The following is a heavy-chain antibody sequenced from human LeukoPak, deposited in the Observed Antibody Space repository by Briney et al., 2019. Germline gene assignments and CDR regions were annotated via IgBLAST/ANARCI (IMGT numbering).Heavy chain of an antibody. CDR3: AREDSGYDNNYYYYYYMDV. CDR2: IKQDGSEK. Sequence: GGSLRLSCAASGFTFSSYWMSWVRQAPGKGLEWVANIKQDGSEKYYVDSVKGRFTISRDNAKNSLYLQMNSLRAEDTAVYYCAREDSGYDNNYYYYYYMDVWGKGITVTVSS. V-gene: IGHV3-7*01. J-gene: IGHJ6*03. CDR1: GFTFSSYW. D-gene: IGHD5-12*01.